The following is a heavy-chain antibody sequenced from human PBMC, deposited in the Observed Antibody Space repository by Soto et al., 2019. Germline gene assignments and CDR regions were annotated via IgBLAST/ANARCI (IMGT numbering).Heavy chain of an antibody. CDR3: AREYLAAALAYYYYGMDV. J-gene: IGHJ6*02. CDR1: GFTFSSYS. Sequence: PGGSLRLSCAASGFTFSSYSMNWVRQAPGKGLEWVSSISSSSIYIYYADYVKGRFTISRDNSKNTLYLQMNSLRAEDTAVYYCAREYLAAALAYYYYGMDVWGQAITVTVS. D-gene: IGHD6-13*01. V-gene: IGHV3-21*01. CDR2: ISSSSIYI.